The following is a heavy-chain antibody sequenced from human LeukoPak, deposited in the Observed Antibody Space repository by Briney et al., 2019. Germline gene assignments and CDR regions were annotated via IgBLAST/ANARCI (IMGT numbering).Heavy chain of an antibody. CDR1: GFTFSSYS. CDR2: ISSSSSTI. Sequence: GGSLRLSCAASGFTFSSYSMNWVRQAPGKGLEWVSYISSSSSTIYYADSVKGRFTISRDNAKNSLYLQMNSLRAEDTAVYYCARDYYDSSGYYPNDAFDIWGQGTMVTVSS. CDR3: ARDYYDSSGYYPNDAFDI. V-gene: IGHV3-48*01. D-gene: IGHD3-22*01. J-gene: IGHJ3*02.